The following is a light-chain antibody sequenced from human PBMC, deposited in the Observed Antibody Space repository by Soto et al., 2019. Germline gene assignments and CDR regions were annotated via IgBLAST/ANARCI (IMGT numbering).Light chain of an antibody. CDR1: HGFSSY. CDR3: QQLNSYPLYT. CDR2: AAS. V-gene: IGKV1-9*01. Sequence: DIQLTQSPSFLSASVGDRVTITCRASHGFSSYLAWYQQKPGKAPKLLIYAASTLQSGVPSRFSGSESGTEFTLTISSLQPEDFATYYCQQLNSYPLYTFGQGTKLDIK. J-gene: IGKJ2*01.